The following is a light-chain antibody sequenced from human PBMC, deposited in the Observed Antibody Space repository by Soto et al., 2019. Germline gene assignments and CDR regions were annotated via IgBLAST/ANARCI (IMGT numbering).Light chain of an antibody. CDR1: SSDVGSYNY. CDR3: SSYTARSTWV. V-gene: IGLV2-14*01. Sequence: QSALTQPASVSGSPGQSITISCTGTSSDVGSYNYVSWYQQHPGTSPKLLIYEVTNRPSGVSNRFSGSKSGNTASLIISGLQAEDEADYYCSSYTARSTWVFGGGTKVTVL. CDR2: EVT. J-gene: IGLJ3*02.